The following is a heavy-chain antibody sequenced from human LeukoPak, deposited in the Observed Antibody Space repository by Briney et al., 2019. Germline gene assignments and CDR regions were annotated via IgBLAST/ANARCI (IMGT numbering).Heavy chain of an antibody. CDR2: INSNSGGT. V-gene: IGHV1-2*02. J-gene: IGHJ5*02. CDR1: GYTFTGYY. D-gene: IGHD6-13*01. CDR3: ARDRGQQLVRFDP. Sequence: SVKVSCKASGYTFTGYYIHGVRQAPGQGLEWMGWINSNSGGTNYAQKFQGRVTMTRDTSISTAYMELSRLRSDDTAVYYCARDRGQQLVRFDPWGQGTLVTVSS.